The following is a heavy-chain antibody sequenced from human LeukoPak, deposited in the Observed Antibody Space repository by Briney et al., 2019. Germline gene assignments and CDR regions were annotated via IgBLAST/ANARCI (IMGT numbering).Heavy chain of an antibody. CDR1: GFTFDKYA. D-gene: IGHD1-26*01. J-gene: IGHJ4*02. V-gene: IGHV3-23*01. CDR3: AKAHIGSYYGSYFDY. CDR2: ISASGGST. Sequence: GGSLSLSCAASGFTFDKYAMTWVRQAPGEGLEWVSTISASGGSTYFAGSVKGRFTISRDSSKNTLYPQMNSLRAEDTAVYYCAKAHIGSYYGSYFDYWGQGTLVTVSS.